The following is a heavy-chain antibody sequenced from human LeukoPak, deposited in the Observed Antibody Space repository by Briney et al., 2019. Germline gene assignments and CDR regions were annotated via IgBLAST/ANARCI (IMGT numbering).Heavy chain of an antibody. Sequence: ASVKVSCKASGYTFTGYYMHWVRQAPGQGLEWMGWINPNSGGTNYAQKFQGRVTMTRDTSISTAYMELSRLRSDDTAVYYCARYPAIAVAGSFGKNWFDPWGQGTLVTVSS. CDR2: INPNSGGT. D-gene: IGHD6-19*01. J-gene: IGHJ5*02. CDR1: GYTFTGYY. CDR3: ARYPAIAVAGSFGKNWFDP. V-gene: IGHV1-2*02.